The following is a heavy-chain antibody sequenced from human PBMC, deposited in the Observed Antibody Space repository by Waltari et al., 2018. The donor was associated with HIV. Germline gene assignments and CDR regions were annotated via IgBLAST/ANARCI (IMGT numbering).Heavy chain of an antibody. V-gene: IGHV3-15*01. Sequence: EVQLVESGGGLVKPGGSLRLSCAASGFTFSNAWMSWVRQAPGKGLEWVGRIKSKTDGGTTDYAAPVKGRFTISRDDSKNTLYLQMNSLKTEDTAVYYCTTKILKIVVVPAAPGWNGMDVWGQGTTVTVSS. CDR1: GFTFSNAW. J-gene: IGHJ6*02. CDR3: TTKILKIVVVPAAPGWNGMDV. CDR2: IKSKTDGGTT. D-gene: IGHD2-2*01.